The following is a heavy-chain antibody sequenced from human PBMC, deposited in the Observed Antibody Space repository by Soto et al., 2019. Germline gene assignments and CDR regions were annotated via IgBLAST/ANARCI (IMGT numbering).Heavy chain of an antibody. CDR1: GYSFTSYG. J-gene: IGHJ6*01. CDR3: ARYSGRKGVYHYGMDV. V-gene: IGHV5-51*01. Sequence: PVECLSSCCKVSGYSFTSYGIGWVLQMPGKGLEWMGIIYPGDSDTRYSPSFQGQVTISADKSISTAYLQWSSLKASDTAMYYCARYSGRKGVYHYGMDVWGQGTPVTVSS. CDR2: IYPGDSDT. D-gene: IGHD1-26*01.